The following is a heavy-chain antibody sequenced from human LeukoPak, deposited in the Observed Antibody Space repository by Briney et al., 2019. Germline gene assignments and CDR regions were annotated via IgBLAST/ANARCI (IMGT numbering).Heavy chain of an antibody. D-gene: IGHD6-19*01. V-gene: IGHV3-48*04. J-gene: IGHJ4*02. Sequence: PGGSLRLSCAAYGFTFSSYSMNWVRQAPGKGLECVSYISSSSSTKYYADSVKGRFTISRDNAKNSLYLQMNSLRAEDTAVYYCARVSEGYNSGWYDYWGQGTLVTVSS. CDR1: GFTFSSYS. CDR3: ARVSEGYNSGWYDY. CDR2: ISSSSSTK.